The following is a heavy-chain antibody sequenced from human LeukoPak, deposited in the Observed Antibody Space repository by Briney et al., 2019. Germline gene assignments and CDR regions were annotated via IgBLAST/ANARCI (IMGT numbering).Heavy chain of an antibody. D-gene: IGHD3-10*01. CDR2: IKQDGSEK. J-gene: IGHJ4*02. Sequence: PGGSLRLSCAASGFTFSSYWMSWVRQAPGKGLEWVANIKQDGSEKYYLDSVKGRSTISRDNAKNSLYLQMNSLRAEDTAVYYCAQTYGSGSYPFDYWGQGTLVTVSS. CDR3: AQTYGSGSYPFDY. V-gene: IGHV3-7*01. CDR1: GFTFSSYW.